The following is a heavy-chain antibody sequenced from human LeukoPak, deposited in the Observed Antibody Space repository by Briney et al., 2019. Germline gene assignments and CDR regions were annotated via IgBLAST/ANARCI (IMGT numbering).Heavy chain of an antibody. V-gene: IGHV1-2*02. CDR3: ARPSSYDSSDFDY. Sequence: GASVKVSCKASGYTFTGYYMHWVRQAPGQGLEWMGWINPNSGGTNYAQKFRGRVTMTRDTSISTAYMELSRLRSDDTAVYYCARPSSYDSSDFDYWGQGTLVTVSS. J-gene: IGHJ4*02. CDR1: GYTFTGYY. CDR2: INPNSGGT. D-gene: IGHD3-22*01.